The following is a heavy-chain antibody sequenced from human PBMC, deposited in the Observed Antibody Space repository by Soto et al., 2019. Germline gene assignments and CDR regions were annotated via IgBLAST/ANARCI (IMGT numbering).Heavy chain of an antibody. V-gene: IGHV1-8*01. D-gene: IGHD1-26*01. CDR2: MNPNNGNT. CDR3: ARDAAVGLFDY. Sequence: ASVKVSYKASGYTFTSYDINWVRQATGQGLEWMGWMNPNNGNTGYAQKLQGRVTMTRDTSISTAYMELRSLRSDDTAVYYCARDAAVGLFDYWGQGTLVTVSS. CDR1: GYTFTSYD. J-gene: IGHJ4*02.